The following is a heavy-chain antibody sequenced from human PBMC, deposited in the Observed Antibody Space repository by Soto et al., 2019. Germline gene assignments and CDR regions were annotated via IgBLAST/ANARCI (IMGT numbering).Heavy chain of an antibody. CDR3: AAPSDFWIFPRGDYYYYGMDV. J-gene: IGHJ6*02. Sequence: GASVKVSCKASGFTFTSSAVQWVRQARGQRLEWIGWIVVGSGNTNYAQKFQERVTITRDMSTSTAYMELSSLRSEDTAVYYCAAPSDFWIFPRGDYYYYGMDVRGQGTTVTVSS. CDR1: GFTFTSSA. V-gene: IGHV1-58*01. CDR2: IVVGSGNT. D-gene: IGHD3-3*01.